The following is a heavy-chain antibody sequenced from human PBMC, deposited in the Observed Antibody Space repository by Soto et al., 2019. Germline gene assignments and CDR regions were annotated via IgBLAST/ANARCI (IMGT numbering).Heavy chain of an antibody. CDR2: ISSSSSYI. Sequence: GGSLRLSCAASGFTFSSYSMNWVRQAPGKGLEWVSSISSSSSYIYYADSVKGRFTISRDNAKNSLYLQMNSLRAEDTAVYYCARDTTKNDYDSSGSTYYYYGMDIWGQGTTVTVSS. D-gene: IGHD3-22*01. J-gene: IGHJ6*02. CDR1: GFTFSSYS. V-gene: IGHV3-21*01. CDR3: ARDTTKNDYDSSGSTYYYYGMDI.